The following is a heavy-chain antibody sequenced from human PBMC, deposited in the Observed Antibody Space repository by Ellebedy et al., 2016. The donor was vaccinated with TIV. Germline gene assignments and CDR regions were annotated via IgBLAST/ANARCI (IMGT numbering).Heavy chain of an antibody. V-gene: IGHV1-2*02. CDR3: AREGYSSPSTAFEI. CDR1: GYSFTGYY. CDR2: INPNSGGS. Sequence: AASVKVSCKASGYSFTGYYMPWVRQAPGQGLEWMGWINPNSGGSNFAQKFQGRVTMTRDTSISTAYMELSRLTSDDTAVYYCAREGYSSPSTAFEIWGQGTMVIVSS. J-gene: IGHJ3*02. D-gene: IGHD6-6*01.